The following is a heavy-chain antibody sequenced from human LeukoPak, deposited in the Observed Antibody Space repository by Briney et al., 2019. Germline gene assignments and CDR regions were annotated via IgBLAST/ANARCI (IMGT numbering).Heavy chain of an antibody. CDR1: GFSFDTYA. CDR3: AREIFGSGSYPDL. Sequence: GRSLRLSCAASGFSFDTYAMHWVRQAPGQGLEWVALIWHDGSHKFYSNSVRGQFTISRDNSKNTVYLQMNNLRPDDTAVYYCAREIFGSGSYPDLWGQGTLVTVSS. J-gene: IGHJ5*02. V-gene: IGHV3-33*01. CDR2: IWHDGSHK. D-gene: IGHD3-10*01.